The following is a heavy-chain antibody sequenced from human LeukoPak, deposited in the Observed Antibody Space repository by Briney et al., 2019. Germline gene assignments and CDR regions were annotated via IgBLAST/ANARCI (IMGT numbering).Heavy chain of an antibody. D-gene: IGHD2-2*01. CDR1: GGSFSGYS. CDR3: ARGRGRYCSSTSCYSTRYYMDV. Sequence: SETLSLTCAVYGGSFSGYSWSWIRQPPGKGLEWIGEINRSGSTNYNPSLKSQVTISVDTSKNQFSLKLSSVTAADTAVYYCARGRGRYCSSTSCYSTRYYMDVWGKGTTVTVSS. CDR2: INRSGST. V-gene: IGHV4-34*01. J-gene: IGHJ6*03.